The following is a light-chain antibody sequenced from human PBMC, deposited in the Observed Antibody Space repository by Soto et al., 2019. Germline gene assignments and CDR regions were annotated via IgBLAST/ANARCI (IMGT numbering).Light chain of an antibody. CDR1: QSVSNNY. Sequence: EILLTHSPGTLSLSPGQRATLSCRASQSVSNNYLAWYQQKPGQAPRLLIYDASNRATGIPARFSGSGSGTDFTLTISSLEPEDFAVYYCQQRSNWPFTFGQGTRLE. CDR3: QQRSNWPFT. J-gene: IGKJ5*01. V-gene: IGKV3-11*01. CDR2: DAS.